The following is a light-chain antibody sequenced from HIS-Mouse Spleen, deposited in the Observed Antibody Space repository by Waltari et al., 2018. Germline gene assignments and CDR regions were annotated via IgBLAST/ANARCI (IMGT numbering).Light chain of an antibody. J-gene: IGKJ4*01. CDR2: GAS. Sequence: EIVLTQSPGTLSLSPGERATLSCRASQSVSSSYLAWYQQKPGQAPRLLIYGASNRPTGIPDRFSGSGSGTDFTLTISRLEPEDFAVYYCQQYGSSSALTFGGGTKVEIK. CDR1: QSVSSSY. V-gene: IGKV3-20*01. CDR3: QQYGSSSALT.